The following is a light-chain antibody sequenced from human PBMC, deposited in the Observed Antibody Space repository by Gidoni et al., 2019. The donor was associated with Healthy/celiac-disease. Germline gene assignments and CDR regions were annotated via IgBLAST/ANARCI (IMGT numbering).Light chain of an antibody. V-gene: IGKV3-11*01. Sequence: VLTQSPATLSLSPGERATLSCRASQSVSSYLAWYQQKPVQAPRPLIYDASNRATGIPARFSGSGSGTDFTLTISSLEPEEFAVYYCQQRSNWPLTFGGGTKVEIK. CDR1: QSVSSY. CDR2: DAS. CDR3: QQRSNWPLT. J-gene: IGKJ4*01.